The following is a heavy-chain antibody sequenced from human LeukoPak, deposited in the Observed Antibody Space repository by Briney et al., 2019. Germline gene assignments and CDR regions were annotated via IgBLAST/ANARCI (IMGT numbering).Heavy chain of an antibody. D-gene: IGHD6-19*01. CDR2: ISSSSSYI. CDR1: GFTISSNY. V-gene: IGHV3-21*01. J-gene: IGHJ3*02. CDR3: AKELYSSGWYGAFDI. Sequence: GGSLRLSCAASGFTISSNYLSWVRQAPGKGLESVSSISSSSSYIYYADSVKGRFTISRDNAKNSLYLQMNSLRAEDTAVYYCAKELYSSGWYGAFDIWGQGTMVTVSS.